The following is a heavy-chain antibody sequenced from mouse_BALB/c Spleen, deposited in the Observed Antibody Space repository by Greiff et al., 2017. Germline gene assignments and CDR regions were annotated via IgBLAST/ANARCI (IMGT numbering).Heavy chain of an antibody. CDR3: ARCYGNYVWFAY. CDR2: INPNNGGT. V-gene: IGHV1-18*01. D-gene: IGHD2-1*01. J-gene: IGHJ3*01. CDR1: GYTFTDYN. Sequence: EVQLQQFGAELVKPGASVKISCKASGYTFTDYNMDWVKQSHGKSLEWIGDINPNNGGTIYNQKFKGKATLTVDKSSSTAYMELRSLTSEDTAVYYCARCYGNYVWFAYWGQGTLVTVSA.